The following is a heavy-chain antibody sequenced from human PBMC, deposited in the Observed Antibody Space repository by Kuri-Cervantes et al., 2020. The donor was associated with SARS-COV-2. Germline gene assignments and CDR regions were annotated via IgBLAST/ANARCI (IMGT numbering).Heavy chain of an antibody. CDR1: GGTFSSYA. CDR3: AINIAARPGPYNWFDP. Sequence: SVKVSCKASGGTFSSYAISWVRQAPGQGLEWMGGIIPIFGIANYAQKFQGRVTITADKSTSTAYMELRSLRSDDTAVYYCAINIAARPGPYNWFDPWGQGTLVTVSS. D-gene: IGHD6-6*01. CDR2: IIPIFGIA. V-gene: IGHV1-69*10. J-gene: IGHJ5*02.